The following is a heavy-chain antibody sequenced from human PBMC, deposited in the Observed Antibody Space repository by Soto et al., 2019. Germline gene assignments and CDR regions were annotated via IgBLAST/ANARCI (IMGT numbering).Heavy chain of an antibody. J-gene: IGHJ5*02. CDR2: IYATGTT. D-gene: IGHD1-1*01. CDR3: VRDGTKTLRDWFDP. V-gene: IGHV4-4*07. CDR1: GASISGFY. Sequence: SETQSLTCTVSGASISGFYWSWIRKSAGKGLEWIGRIYATGTTDYNPSLKSRVMMSVDTSKKQFSLKLRSVTAADTAVYYCVRDGTKTLRDWFDPWGQGISVTVSS.